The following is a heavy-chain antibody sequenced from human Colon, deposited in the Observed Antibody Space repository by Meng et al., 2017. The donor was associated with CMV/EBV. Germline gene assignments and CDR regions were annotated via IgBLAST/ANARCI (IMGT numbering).Heavy chain of an antibody. CDR1: GYSISSGYY. J-gene: IGHJ4*02. D-gene: IGHD6-19*01. CDR2: IYHSGST. Sequence: SETLSLTCTVSGYSISSGYYWGWIRQPPGKGLEWIGSIYHSGSTYYNPSLKSRVTISVDTSKNQFSLKLSSVTAADTAVYYCARWGGQWVAPTGFDYWGQGTLVTVSS. V-gene: IGHV4-38-2*02. CDR3: ARWGGQWVAPTGFDY.